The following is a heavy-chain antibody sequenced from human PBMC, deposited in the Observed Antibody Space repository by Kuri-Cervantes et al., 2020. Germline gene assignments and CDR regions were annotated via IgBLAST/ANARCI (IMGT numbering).Heavy chain of an antibody. CDR1: GGSISSGSYY. V-gene: IGHV4-61*02. J-gene: IGHJ6*02. CDR3: AREYYYDSSGYYGGHYYYGMDV. Sequence: SETLSLTCTVSGGSISSGSYYWSWIRQPAGKGLEWIGRIYTSGSTNYNPSLKSRVTISVDTSKNQFSLKLSSVTAADTAVYYCAREYYYDSSGYYGGHYYYGMDVWGQGTTVTVSS. CDR2: IYTSGST. D-gene: IGHD3-22*01.